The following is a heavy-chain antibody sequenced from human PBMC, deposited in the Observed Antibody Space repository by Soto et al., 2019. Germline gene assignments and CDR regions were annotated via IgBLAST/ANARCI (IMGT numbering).Heavy chain of an antibody. CDR1: GFTFSSYG. V-gene: IGHV3-33*01. J-gene: IGHJ4*02. D-gene: IGHD3-22*01. CDR2: IWYDGSNK. CDR3: ARARGTYDSSGYYFDYFDY. Sequence: GGSLRLSCAASGFTFSSYGMHWVRQAPGKGLEWVAVIWYDGSNKYYADSVKGRFTISRDNSKNTLYLQMNSLRAEDTAVYYCARARGTYDSSGYYFDYFDYWGQGTLVTVSS.